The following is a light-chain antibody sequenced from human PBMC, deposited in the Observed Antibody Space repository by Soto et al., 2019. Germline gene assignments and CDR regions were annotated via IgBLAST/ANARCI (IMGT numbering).Light chain of an antibody. Sequence: QSVLTQPPSVSAAPGQKVTISCSGSSSNIGNNFVSWYQQLPGTAPKLLIYDNNKRPSGIPDRFSGSKSGTSATLGITGLKTGDEADYYCETWDNSLSAYVVFGGGTKLTVL. CDR1: SSNIGNNF. CDR3: ETWDNSLSAYVV. CDR2: DNN. J-gene: IGLJ2*01. V-gene: IGLV1-51*01.